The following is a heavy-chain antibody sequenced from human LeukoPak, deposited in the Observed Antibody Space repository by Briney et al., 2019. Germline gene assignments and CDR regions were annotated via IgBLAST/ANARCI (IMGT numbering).Heavy chain of an antibody. CDR2: ISSDGSNR. Sequence: GRSLRLSCAASGFTFSGYGMHWVRQAPDKGLEWVALISSDGSNRIYADSVKGRFSISRDNARNSLFLQMNSLRVEDTAVYYCASQSYARFDPWGQGTLVTVSS. J-gene: IGHJ5*02. CDR1: GFTFSGYG. CDR3: ASQSYARFDP. D-gene: IGHD3-16*01. V-gene: IGHV3-30*03.